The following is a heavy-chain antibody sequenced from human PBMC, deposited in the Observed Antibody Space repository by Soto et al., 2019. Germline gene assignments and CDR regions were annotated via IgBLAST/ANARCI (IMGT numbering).Heavy chain of an antibody. Sequence: GGSLRLSGAASGFTFSSYDMRWVRQAPGKGLEWVSAISGIGGSTYYADSVKGRFTISRDNSKNKLYLQMNSLRAEDTAVYYCATRNNISSDWYFDLWGRGTLVTVSS. CDR3: ATRNNISSDWYFDL. CDR1: GFTFSSYD. CDR2: ISGIGGST. J-gene: IGHJ2*01. V-gene: IGHV3-23*01. D-gene: IGHD6-6*01.